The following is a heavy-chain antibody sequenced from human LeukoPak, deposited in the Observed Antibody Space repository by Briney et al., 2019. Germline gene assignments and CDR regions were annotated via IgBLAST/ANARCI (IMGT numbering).Heavy chain of an antibody. CDR1: GGSISSYY. CDR2: IYYSGST. Sequence: SETLSLTCTVSGGSISSYYWSWIRQPPGKGLEWIGYIYYSGSTNYNPSLKSRVTISVDTSKNQFSLKLSSVTAADTAVYYCARRLNYYYYMDVWGKGTTVTVSS. CDR3: ARRLNYYYYMDV. V-gene: IGHV4-59*01. D-gene: IGHD6-19*01. J-gene: IGHJ6*03.